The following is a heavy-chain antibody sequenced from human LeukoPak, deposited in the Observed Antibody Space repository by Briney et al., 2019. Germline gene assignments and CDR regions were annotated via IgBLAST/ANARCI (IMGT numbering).Heavy chain of an antibody. CDR2: IYTSGNT. CDR3: ARQKIGEFSDFDY. J-gene: IGHJ4*02. Sequence: SQTLSLTCTVSGGSISSGSYYWSWIRQPAGKGLEWIGRIYTSGNTNYNPSLKSRVTISVDTSKNRFSLKLSSVTAADTAVYYCARQKIGEFSDFDYWGQGTLVTVSS. CDR1: GGSISSGSYY. V-gene: IGHV4-61*02. D-gene: IGHD3-10*01.